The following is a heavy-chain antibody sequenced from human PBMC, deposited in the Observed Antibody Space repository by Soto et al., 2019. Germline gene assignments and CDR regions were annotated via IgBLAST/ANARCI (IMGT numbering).Heavy chain of an antibody. CDR2: IYYTGSI. CDR1: GGSISNSLNY. D-gene: IGHD2-2*01. J-gene: IGHJ5*02. CDR3: ARQGRCSISSCYDVGSPYNYFNP. V-gene: IGHV4-39*01. Sequence: SETLSLTCTVSGGSISNSLNYWGWIRQPPGKGLEWIGTIYYTGSIYYNPSLMSRVTISVDTSRNQFSLRLSSVTAADTAVYYCARQGRCSISSCYDVGSPYNYFNPWGQGTLVTISS.